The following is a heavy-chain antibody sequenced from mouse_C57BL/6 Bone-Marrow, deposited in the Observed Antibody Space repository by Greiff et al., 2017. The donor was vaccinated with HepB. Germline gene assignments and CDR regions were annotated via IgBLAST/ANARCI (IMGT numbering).Heavy chain of an antibody. CDR1: GFNIKNPY. V-gene: IGHV14-3*01. CDR2: IDPANGNT. J-gene: IGHJ3*01. CDR3: ASYDYDGSWCAY. D-gene: IGHD2-4*01. Sequence: EVKLMESVAELVRPGASVKLSCTASGFNIKNPYMHWVKQRPEQGLEWIGRIDPANGNTKYAPKFQGKATITADTSSNTAYLQLSSLTSEDTAIYYCASYDYDGSWCAYWGQGTLVTVSA.